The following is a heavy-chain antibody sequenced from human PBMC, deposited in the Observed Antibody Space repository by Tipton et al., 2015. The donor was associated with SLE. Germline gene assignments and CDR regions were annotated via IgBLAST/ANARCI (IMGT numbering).Heavy chain of an antibody. CDR2: ISASGGRT. CDR1: GFMFSNYG. D-gene: IGHD3-16*01. Sequence: SLRLSCAASGFMFSNYGMNWVRQAPGKGLEWFSSISASGGRTYYADSVKGRFTISRNNSKNMVNLQLNSLRAEDTAVYYCAKDGEVWGGKSWFDPWGQGSLVTVSS. J-gene: IGHJ5*02. CDR3: AKDGEVWGGKSWFDP. V-gene: IGHV3-23*01.